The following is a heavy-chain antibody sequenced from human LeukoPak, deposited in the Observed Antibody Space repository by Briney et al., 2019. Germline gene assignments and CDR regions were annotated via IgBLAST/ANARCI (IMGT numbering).Heavy chain of an antibody. Sequence: SETLSLTCAVSGGSISSGGYSWSWIRQPPGKGLEWIGYIYHSGSTYYNPSLKSRVTISVDTSKNQFSLKLSSVTAADTAVYYCAREGDGDYWGQGTLVTVSS. V-gene: IGHV4-30-2*01. CDR2: IYHSGST. CDR3: AREGDGDY. J-gene: IGHJ4*02. CDR1: GGSISSGGYS.